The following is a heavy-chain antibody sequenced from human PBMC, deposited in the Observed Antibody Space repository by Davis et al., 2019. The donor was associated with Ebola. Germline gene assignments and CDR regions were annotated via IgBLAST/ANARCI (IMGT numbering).Heavy chain of an antibody. Sequence: PGGSLRLSCAASGFTFSSYGMHWVRQAPGKGLEWVAVISYDGSNKYYADSVKGRFTISRDNAKNSLYLQMNSLRAEDTAVYYCARDVPDTAMVKSPFFDYWGQGTLVTVSS. J-gene: IGHJ4*02. CDR2: ISYDGSNK. CDR1: GFTFSSYG. CDR3: ARDVPDTAMVKSPFFDY. V-gene: IGHV3-30*03. D-gene: IGHD5-18*01.